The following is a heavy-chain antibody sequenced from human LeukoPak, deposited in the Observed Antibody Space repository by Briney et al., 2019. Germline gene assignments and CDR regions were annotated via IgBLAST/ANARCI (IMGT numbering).Heavy chain of an antibody. V-gene: IGHV3-23*01. D-gene: IGHD3-22*01. J-gene: IGHJ3*02. CDR1: GFXFASYA. CDR2: ISGSGDST. Sequence: GGSLRLSCAASGFXFASYAISWVRQAPGKRLEWVSTISGSGDSTYYADSVKGRLTISRDNSKNTLYLQMNSLRAEDTAVYYCAKDYYDSSGYYHYDAFDIWGQGTMVTVSS. CDR3: AKDYYDSSGYYHYDAFDI.